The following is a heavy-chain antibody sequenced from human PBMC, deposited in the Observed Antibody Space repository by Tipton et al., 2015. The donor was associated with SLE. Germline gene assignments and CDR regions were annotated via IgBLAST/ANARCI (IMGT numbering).Heavy chain of an antibody. CDR3: ARDRVSTVNDYYYGMDV. Sequence: SLRLSCAASGFTFSSYSMNWVRQAPGKGLEWVSYISSSGSTIYYADSVKGRFTISRDNAKNSLYLQMNSLRAEDTAVYYCARDRVSTVNDYYYGMDVWGQGTTVTVSS. CDR1: GFTFSSYS. CDR2: ISSSGSTI. D-gene: IGHD4-17*01. J-gene: IGHJ6*02. V-gene: IGHV3-48*04.